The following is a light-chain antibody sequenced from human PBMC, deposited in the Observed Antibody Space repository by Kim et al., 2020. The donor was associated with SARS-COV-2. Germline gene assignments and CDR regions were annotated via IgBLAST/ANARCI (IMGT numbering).Light chain of an antibody. CDR3: QQYYSTPLT. CDR1: QSVLYSSNNKNY. J-gene: IGKJ2*01. Sequence: RATINCKSSQSVLYSSNNKNYLAWYQQKPGQPPKLLIYWASTRESGVPDRVSGSGSGTDFTLTISSLQAEDVAVYYCQQYYSTPLTFGQGTKLEI. V-gene: IGKV4-1*01. CDR2: WAS.